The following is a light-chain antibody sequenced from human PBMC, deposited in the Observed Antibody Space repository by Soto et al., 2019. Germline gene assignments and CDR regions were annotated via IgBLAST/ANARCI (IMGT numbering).Light chain of an antibody. CDR1: SSEVGCYNY. CDR3: CSYTSSSTYV. Sequence: QSALTQPASVSGSPGQSITISCTGTSSEVGCYNYVSWYQQHPGKAPKLMIYDVSNRPSGVSNRFSGSKSGNTASLTITGLQAEDEADYYCCSYTSSSTYVFGTGTKVTVL. CDR2: DVS. J-gene: IGLJ1*01. V-gene: IGLV2-14*01.